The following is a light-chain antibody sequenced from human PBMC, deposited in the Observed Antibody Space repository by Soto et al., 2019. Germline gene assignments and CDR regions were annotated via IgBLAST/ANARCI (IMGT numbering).Light chain of an antibody. V-gene: IGKV3-20*01. Sequence: EIVLTQSPGTLSLSPGERATLSCRASQSVSSSYLAWYQRKPGQAPRLLIYGASSRATGIPDRFSGSGSGTDFTLTISRLEPEDLAVYYCKQYGSSPPLTFGGGTKVAIK. CDR1: QSVSSSY. CDR3: KQYGSSPPLT. J-gene: IGKJ4*01. CDR2: GAS.